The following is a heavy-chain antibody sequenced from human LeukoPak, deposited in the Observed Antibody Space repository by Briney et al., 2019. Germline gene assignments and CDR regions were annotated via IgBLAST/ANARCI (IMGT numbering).Heavy chain of an antibody. CDR1: GFTFSSYA. CDR2: ISGSGGST. V-gene: IGHV3-23*01. CDR3: ANVDGYNYYFDY. D-gene: IGHD5-24*01. Sequence: PGGSLRLSCAASGFTFSSYAMSWVRQAPGKGLEWVSAISGSGGSTYYADSVKGRFAISRDNSKNTLYLQMNSLRAEDTAVYYCANVDGYNYYFDYWGQGTLVTVSS. J-gene: IGHJ4*02.